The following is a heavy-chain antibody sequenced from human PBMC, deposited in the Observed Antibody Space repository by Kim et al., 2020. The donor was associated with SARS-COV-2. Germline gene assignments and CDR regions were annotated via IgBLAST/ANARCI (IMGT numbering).Heavy chain of an antibody. CDR1: GFSLSTSGVG. D-gene: IGHD2-15*01. J-gene: IGHJ4*02. CDR3: AHAKHYCSGSSCYNRIDY. CDR2: IYWDDYK. V-gene: IGHV2-5*02. Sequence: SGPTLVNPTQTLTLTCTFSGFSLSTSGVGVGWIRQPPGKALEWLALIYWDDYKRYSPSPKNRLTITKDTSKNQVVLTMTNMDPVDTATHYFAHAKHYCSGSSCYNRIDYWGQGILVIVSS.